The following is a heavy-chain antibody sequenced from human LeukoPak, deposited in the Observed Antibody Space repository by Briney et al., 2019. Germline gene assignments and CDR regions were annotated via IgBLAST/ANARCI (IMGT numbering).Heavy chain of an antibody. Sequence: GGSLRLSCAASGFTFSNYGMHWVRQAPGKGLECVASIRYDGFNKYYADSLKGRFTISRDNSKNTLYLQMNSLRAEDTAVYYCAKKTIVGATVDAFDIWGQGTMVIVSS. CDR2: IRYDGFNK. CDR3: AKKTIVGATVDAFDI. J-gene: IGHJ3*02. CDR1: GFTFSNYG. D-gene: IGHD1-26*01. V-gene: IGHV3-30*02.